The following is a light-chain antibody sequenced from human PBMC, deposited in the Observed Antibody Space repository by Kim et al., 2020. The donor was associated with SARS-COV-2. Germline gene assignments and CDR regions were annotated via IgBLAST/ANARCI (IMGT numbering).Light chain of an antibody. CDR1: ELGNKY. J-gene: IGLJ1*01. CDR2: QDS. CDR3: QAWDSGTGV. V-gene: IGLV3-1*01. Sequence: SVSPGKTASITCSGDELGNKYASWYQQKSGQSPVLVIYQDSKRPSGIPERFSGSNSGNTATLTISGTQAMDEADYYCQAWDSGTGVFGTGTKVTVL.